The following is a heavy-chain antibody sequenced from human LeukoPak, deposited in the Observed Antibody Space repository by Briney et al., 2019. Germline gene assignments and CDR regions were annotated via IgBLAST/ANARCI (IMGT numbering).Heavy chain of an antibody. CDR1: GFTFSSYS. Sequence: GGSLRLSCAASGFTFSSYSMNWVRQAPGKGLEWVSSISSSSSYIYYADSVKGRFTISRDNAKNSLYLQMNSLRAEDTAVYYCAAHITMVRGVITEDYWGQGTLVTVSS. J-gene: IGHJ4*02. D-gene: IGHD3-10*01. CDR2: ISSSSSYI. V-gene: IGHV3-21*01. CDR3: AAHITMVRGVITEDY.